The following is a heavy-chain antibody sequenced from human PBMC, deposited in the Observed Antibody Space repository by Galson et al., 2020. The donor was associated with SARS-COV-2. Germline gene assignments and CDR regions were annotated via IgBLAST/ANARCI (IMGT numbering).Heavy chain of an antibody. CDR1: GFTFGDYA. CDR3: TRDVDFWSGYTSYGMDV. J-gene: IGHJ6*02. Sequence: GGSLRLSCTASGFTFGDYAMSWFRQAPGKGLEWVGFIRSKAYGGTTEYAASVKGRFTISRDDSKSIAYLQMNSLKTEDTAVYYCTRDVDFWSGYTSYGMDVWGQGTTVTVSS. V-gene: IGHV3-49*03. D-gene: IGHD3-3*01. CDR2: IRSKAYGGTT.